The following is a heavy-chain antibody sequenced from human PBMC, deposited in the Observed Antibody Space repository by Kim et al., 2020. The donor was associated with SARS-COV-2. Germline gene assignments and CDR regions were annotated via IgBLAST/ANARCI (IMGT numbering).Heavy chain of an antibody. CDR3: ARRKRAGVVILTYYYYGMDV. Sequence: SETLSLTCAVYGGSLSGYYWSWIRQSPGKVLEWVGEIDYSGNTYKNPSLKSRVTISIDTSKNQFSLKPSSVTAADTAVYYCARRKRAGVVILTYYYYGMDVWGQGTTVTVSS. J-gene: IGHJ6*02. V-gene: IGHV4-34*01. CDR2: IDYSGNT. D-gene: IGHD3-3*01. CDR1: GGSLSGYY.